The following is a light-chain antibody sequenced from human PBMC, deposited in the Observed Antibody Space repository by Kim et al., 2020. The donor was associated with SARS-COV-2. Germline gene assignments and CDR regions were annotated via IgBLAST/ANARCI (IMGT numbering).Light chain of an antibody. J-gene: IGLJ3*02. V-gene: IGLV3-1*01. CDR3: QAWDGNTAV. Sequence: SYELTQPPSVSVSPGQTASITCSGDELGDKYACWYQQKPGQSPVLVIYQDNKRPSEIPERFSGSNSGNTATLTISGTQAMDEADYYCQAWDGNTAVSGGG. CDR1: ELGDKY. CDR2: QDN.